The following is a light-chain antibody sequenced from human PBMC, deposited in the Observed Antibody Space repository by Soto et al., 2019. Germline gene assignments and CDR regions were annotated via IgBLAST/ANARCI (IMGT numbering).Light chain of an antibody. J-gene: IGKJ4*01. CDR1: QGISSW. CDR2: AAS. Sequence: DIQMTQSPSSASASVGDRVTITCRASQGISSWLGWYQQKPGQAPKLLIFAASSLQSGVPPRFSGSESGTEFTLTISSLQPEDVATYYCQQASSFPLSFGGGTKV. V-gene: IGKV1-12*01. CDR3: QQASSFPLS.